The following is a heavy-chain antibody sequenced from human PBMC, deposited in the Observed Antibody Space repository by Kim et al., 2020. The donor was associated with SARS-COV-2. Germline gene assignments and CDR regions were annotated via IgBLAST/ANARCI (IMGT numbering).Heavy chain of an antibody. CDR1: GFTFSTYN. CDR3: YASGTYIH. V-gene: IGHV3-64D*06. CDR2: INTNGGST. J-gene: IGHJ4*02. Sequence: GGSLRLSCAASGFTFSTYNMHWGRQAPGKGLQYISGINTNGGSTYYTDSVKGRFTISRDNSKNTLYLQMSSLRAEDTAVYCCYASGTYIHWGQGTLVTVSS. D-gene: IGHD3-10*01.